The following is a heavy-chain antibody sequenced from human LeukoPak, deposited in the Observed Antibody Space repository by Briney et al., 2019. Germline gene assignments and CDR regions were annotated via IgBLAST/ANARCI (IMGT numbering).Heavy chain of an antibody. CDR3: ARIIISTKYYSGLDV. Sequence: GGSLRLSCAASGFTFSSYSMNWVRQAPGKGLEWVSSISSSSSYIYYADSVKGRFTISRDNSKNTVYLQMDSLRPEDTAVYYCARIIISTKYYSGLDVWGQGTTVTVSS. CDR2: ISSSSSYI. J-gene: IGHJ6*02. D-gene: IGHD3-3*02. V-gene: IGHV3-21*01. CDR1: GFTFSSYS.